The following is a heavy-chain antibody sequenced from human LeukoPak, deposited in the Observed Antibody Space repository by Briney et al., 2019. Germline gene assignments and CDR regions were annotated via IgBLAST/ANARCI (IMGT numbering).Heavy chain of an antibody. CDR1: GFTFSGYG. J-gene: IGHJ4*01. V-gene: IGHV3-48*02. CDR3: ARDYGYCRGNTCYTSFDY. D-gene: IGHD2-2*02. CDR2: MISNGNTE. Sequence: VGSLRLSCAASGFTFSGYGINWVPLAPGQGREWVSMISNGNTEHYADPMKGRFTVSRDNARNSAYLQMYSLRDEDTAMYYCARDYGYCRGNTCYTSFDYWGHGTLVTVSP.